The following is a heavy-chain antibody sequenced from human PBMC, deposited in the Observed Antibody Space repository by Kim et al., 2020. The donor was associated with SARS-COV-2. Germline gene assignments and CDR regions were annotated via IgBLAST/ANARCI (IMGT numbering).Heavy chain of an antibody. Sequence: SVKVSCKASGGTFSSYAISWVRQAPGQGLEWMGGIIPIFGTANYAQKFQGRVTITADESTSTAYMELSSLRSEDTAVYYCARDNYAVNGYYYYGMDVWGQGTTVTVSS. D-gene: IGHD2-8*01. CDR1: GGTFSSYA. CDR2: IIPIFGTA. J-gene: IGHJ6*02. CDR3: ARDNYAVNGYYYYGMDV. V-gene: IGHV1-69*13.